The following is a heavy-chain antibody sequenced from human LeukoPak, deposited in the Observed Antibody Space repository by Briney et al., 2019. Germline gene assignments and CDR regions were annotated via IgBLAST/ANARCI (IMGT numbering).Heavy chain of an antibody. CDR2: ISGSDGNT. CDR3: ARGRRDYGDYPY. CDR1: GFTFSKYA. Sequence: GGSLRLSCAASGFTFSKYAMSWVRQAPGKGLEWVSAISGSDGNTFYADSVKGRFTTSRDNSKNTLYLQMNSLRAEDTAVYYCARGRRDYGDYPYWGQGTLVTVSS. V-gene: IGHV3-23*01. D-gene: IGHD4-17*01. J-gene: IGHJ4*02.